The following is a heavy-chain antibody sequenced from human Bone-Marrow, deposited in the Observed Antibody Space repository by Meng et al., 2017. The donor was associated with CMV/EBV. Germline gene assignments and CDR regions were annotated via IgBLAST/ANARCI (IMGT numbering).Heavy chain of an antibody. V-gene: IGHV1-58*01. CDR3: AADPLFDFWSGYYFDY. J-gene: IGHJ4*01. CDR1: GFTFTSSA. Sequence: SVKVSCKASGFTFTSSAVQWVRQARGQRLEWIGWIVVGSGNTNYAQKFQERVTITRDMSTSTAYMELSSLRSEDTAVYYCAADPLFDFWSGYYFDYWGQGTRVTVSS. D-gene: IGHD3-3*01. CDR2: IVVGSGNT.